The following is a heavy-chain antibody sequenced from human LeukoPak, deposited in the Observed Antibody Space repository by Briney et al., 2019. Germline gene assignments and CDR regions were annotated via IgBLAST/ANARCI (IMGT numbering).Heavy chain of an antibody. D-gene: IGHD6-13*01. Sequence: SETLSLTCIVSGGSISSYYWSWIRQPPGKGLEWIGFVYDSGSTNYNPSLKSRVTISVDTSKNQFSLKLSSVTAADTAVYYCARNPPIAAFDYWGQGTLVTVSS. V-gene: IGHV4-59*12. J-gene: IGHJ4*02. CDR1: GGSISSYY. CDR2: VYDSGST. CDR3: ARNPPIAAFDY.